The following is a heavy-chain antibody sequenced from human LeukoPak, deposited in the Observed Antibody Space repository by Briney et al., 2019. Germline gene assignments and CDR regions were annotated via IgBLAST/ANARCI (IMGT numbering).Heavy chain of an antibody. CDR1: GGSISSYY. CDR2: IYYSGST. Sequence: SETLSLTCTVSGGSISSYYWSWIRQPPGKGLEWIWYIYYSGSTNYNPSLKSRVTISVDTSKNQFSLKLSSVTAADTAVYYCARGRRAAAGLYYFDYWGQGTLVTVSS. D-gene: IGHD6-13*01. J-gene: IGHJ4*02. V-gene: IGHV4-59*01. CDR3: ARGRRAAAGLYYFDY.